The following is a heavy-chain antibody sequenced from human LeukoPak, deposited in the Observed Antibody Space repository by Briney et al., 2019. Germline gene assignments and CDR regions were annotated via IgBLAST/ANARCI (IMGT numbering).Heavy chain of an antibody. V-gene: IGHV7-4-1*02. Sequence: ASVKVSCKASGYTFTSYAMNWVRQAPGQGLELMGWINTNTGNPTYTQGFTGRFVFSLDTSVSTAYLQISSLKAEDTAVYYCARDPHISSGPLFDPWGQGTLVTVSS. J-gene: IGHJ5*02. CDR3: ARDPHISSGPLFDP. CDR1: GYTFTSYA. D-gene: IGHD6-25*01. CDR2: INTNTGNP.